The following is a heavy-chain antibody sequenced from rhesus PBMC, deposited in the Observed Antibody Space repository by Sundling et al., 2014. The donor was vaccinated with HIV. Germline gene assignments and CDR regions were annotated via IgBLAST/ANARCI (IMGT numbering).Heavy chain of an antibody. CDR1: GGSLSRNY. D-gene: IGHD2-33*01. Sequence: QVQLQESGPGLVKPPETLSLTCAVSGGSLSRNYWSWIRQAPGKGLEWIGYIYGSSGSANYNPSLKSRVTLSLDTSKNQFSLKLSSLTVADTAVYYCARLANCVDSGCSDGFDYWGQGVLVTVS. CDR2: IYGSSGSA. J-gene: IGHJ4*01. CDR3: ARLANCVDSGCSDGFDY. V-gene: IGHV4-169*01.